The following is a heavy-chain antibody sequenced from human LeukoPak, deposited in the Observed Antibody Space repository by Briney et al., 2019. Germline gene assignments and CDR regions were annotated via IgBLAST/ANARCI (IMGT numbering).Heavy chain of an antibody. Sequence: GASVKVSCKASGYTFTGYYIHWVRQAPGQGLEWMGWISAYNGNTNYAQKLQGRVTMTTDTSTSTAYMELRSLRSDDTAVYYCARVAYSSSPVDYWGQGTLVTVSS. CDR1: GYTFTGYY. J-gene: IGHJ4*02. V-gene: IGHV1-18*04. D-gene: IGHD6-13*01. CDR2: ISAYNGNT. CDR3: ARVAYSSSPVDY.